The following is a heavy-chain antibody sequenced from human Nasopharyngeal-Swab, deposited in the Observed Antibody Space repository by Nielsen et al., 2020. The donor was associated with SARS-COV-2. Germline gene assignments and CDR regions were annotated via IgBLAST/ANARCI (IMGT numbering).Heavy chain of an antibody. Sequence: GSLRLSCTVSGGSISSYYWSWIRQPLGKGLEWIGYIYYSGSTNYNPSLKSRVTISVDTSKNQFSLKLSSVTAADTAVYYCARVWQWLGYYYMDVWGKGTTVTVSS. CDR3: ARVWQWLGYYYMDV. D-gene: IGHD6-19*01. V-gene: IGHV4-59*01. CDR2: IYYSGST. J-gene: IGHJ6*03. CDR1: GGSISSYY.